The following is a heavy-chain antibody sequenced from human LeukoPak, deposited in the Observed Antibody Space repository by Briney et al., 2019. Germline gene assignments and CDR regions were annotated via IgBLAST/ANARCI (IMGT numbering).Heavy chain of an antibody. Sequence: SETLSLTCTVSGGSISGYYWSWIRQPAGKGLEWIGRIYTSGSTNYDPSLKSRVTMSVDTSKNQFSLNLNSVTAADTAVYYCARDGWLQFGAFDVWGQGTMVTVSS. V-gene: IGHV4-4*07. CDR1: GGSISGYY. CDR2: IYTSGST. CDR3: ARDGWLQFGAFDV. D-gene: IGHD5-24*01. J-gene: IGHJ3*01.